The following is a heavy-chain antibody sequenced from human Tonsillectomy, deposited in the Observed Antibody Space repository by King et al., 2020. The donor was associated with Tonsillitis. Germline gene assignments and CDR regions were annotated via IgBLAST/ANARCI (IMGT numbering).Heavy chain of an antibody. CDR1: GGTFSSYA. J-gene: IGHJ6*03. Sequence: QLVQSGAEVKKPGSSVKVSCKASGGTFSSYAISWVRQAPGQGLEWMGRIIPILGIANYAQKCQGRVTITADKSTSTAYMELCSLRSEDTAVYYCARGGELLDYYYYMDVWGKGTTVTVSS. CDR2: IIPILGIA. CDR3: ARGGELLDYYYYMDV. D-gene: IGHD1-26*01. V-gene: IGHV1-69*09.